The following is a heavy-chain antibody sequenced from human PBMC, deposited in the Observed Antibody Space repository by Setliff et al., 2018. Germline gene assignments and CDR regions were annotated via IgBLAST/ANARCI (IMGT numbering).Heavy chain of an antibody. CDR1: GGTFSSYA. Sequence: GASVKVSCKASGGTFSSYAISWVRQAPGQGLEWMGGIIPILGIANYAQKFQGRVTITRDTSASTAYMELSSLRSEDTAVYYCARDLPLYYYDSSGQRGRAFDIWGQGTMVTVSS. D-gene: IGHD3-22*01. CDR2: IIPILGIA. CDR3: ARDLPLYYYDSSGQRGRAFDI. J-gene: IGHJ3*02. V-gene: IGHV1-69*10.